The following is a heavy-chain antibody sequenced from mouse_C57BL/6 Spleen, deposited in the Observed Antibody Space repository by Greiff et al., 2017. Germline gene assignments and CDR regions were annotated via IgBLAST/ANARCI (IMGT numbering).Heavy chain of an antibody. D-gene: IGHD3-2*02. Sequence: EVQVEESGGGLVQPGGSMKLSCAASGFTFSDAWMDWVRQSPEQGLEWVAEIRNKANNHATYYAESVTGRFTISRDDSKSSVYLQMNSLRAEDTGIYYCTPHSSGYMYYAMDYWGQGTSVTVSS. CDR3: TPHSSGYMYYAMDY. CDR2: IRNKANNHAT. CDR1: GFTFSDAW. J-gene: IGHJ4*01. V-gene: IGHV6-6*01.